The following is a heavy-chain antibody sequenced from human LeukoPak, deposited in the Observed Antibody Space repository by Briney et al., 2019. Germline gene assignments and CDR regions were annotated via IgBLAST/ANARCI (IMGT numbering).Heavy chain of an antibody. D-gene: IGHD3-3*01. CDR1: GFTFSGSA. Sequence: GGSLRLSCAASGFTFSGSAIHWVRQSSGKGLEWVGRIRSKANSYAATYTASMKGRFIISRDDSKNTAYLQMNSLKTEDAAVYFCSGYYDFWTGPGDYMDVWGKGTTVTVSS. J-gene: IGHJ6*03. V-gene: IGHV3-73*01. CDR2: IRSKANSYAA. CDR3: SGYYDFWTGPGDYMDV.